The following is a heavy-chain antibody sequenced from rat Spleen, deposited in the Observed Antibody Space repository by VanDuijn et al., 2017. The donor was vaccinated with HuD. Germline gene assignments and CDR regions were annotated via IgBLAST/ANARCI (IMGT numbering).Heavy chain of an antibody. V-gene: IGHV5-29*01. Sequence: EVQLVESGGGLVQPGRSLKLSCAASGFTFSNYYMAWVRQAPTKGLEWVARVSHDGSNIYYRDSVKGRFTISRDTAQNTLYLQMDSLRSEDTATYYCTRDSSFYYFDYWGQGVMVTVSS. D-gene: IGHD1-2*01. J-gene: IGHJ2*01. CDR3: TRDSSFYYFDY. CDR1: GFTFSNYY. CDR2: VSHDGSNI.